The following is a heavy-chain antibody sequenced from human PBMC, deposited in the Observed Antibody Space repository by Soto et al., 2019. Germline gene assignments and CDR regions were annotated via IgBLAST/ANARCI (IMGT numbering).Heavy chain of an antibody. D-gene: IGHD3-16*01. Sequence: EVQLVESGGGLVQPGGSVRLSCAASGFTFSNYWMHWVRQTPGKGLVWVSRVGSDGRGATYADSVKGRFTISRDNAKNTLFLQMDSVRVEDTAMSHSARAGLMHGPDMDQWGQGILVPVSS. V-gene: IGHV3-74*01. CDR1: GFTFSNYW. J-gene: IGHJ4*02. CDR3: ARAGLMHGPDMDQ. CDR2: VGSDGRGA.